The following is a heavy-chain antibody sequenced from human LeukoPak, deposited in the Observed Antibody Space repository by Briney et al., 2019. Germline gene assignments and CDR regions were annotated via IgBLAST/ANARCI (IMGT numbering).Heavy chain of an antibody. CDR2: ISGSGGST. V-gene: IGHV3-23*01. CDR1: GFTFANYA. Sequence: PGGSLRLSCAASGFTFANYAMSWVRQGPGKGLEWVSTISGSGGSTYCADSVKGRFTISRDNSKNTLFLQMNSLRADDTAVYFCAKDQKSIAATGYDYWGQGTLVTVSS. J-gene: IGHJ4*02. D-gene: IGHD6-13*01. CDR3: AKDQKSIAATGYDY.